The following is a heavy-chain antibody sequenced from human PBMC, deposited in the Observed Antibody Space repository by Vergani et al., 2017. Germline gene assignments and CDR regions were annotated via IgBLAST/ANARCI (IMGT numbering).Heavy chain of an antibody. CDR2: IYYTGNT. Sequence: QVHLRVSGPRLVKPSETLSLTCSVSGGSISSESWSWIRQAPGRGLEWIGYIYYTGNTTYNPSLESRVSMSVDPSQEYFSLSLGSVTAADTAVYYCARGGRLAAIRPNNWFDPWGQGVLVTVSS. CDR1: GGSISSES. J-gene: IGHJ5*02. V-gene: IGHV4-59*01. CDR3: ARGGRLAAIRPNNWFDP. D-gene: IGHD3-9*01.